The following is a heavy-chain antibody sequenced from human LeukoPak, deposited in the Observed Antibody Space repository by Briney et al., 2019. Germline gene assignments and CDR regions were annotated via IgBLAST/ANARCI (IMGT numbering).Heavy chain of an antibody. J-gene: IGHJ4*02. CDR1: GGSISSYY. V-gene: IGHV4-59*01. Sequence: SETLSLTCTVSGGSISSYYWSWIRQPPGKGLEWIGYIYYSGSTNYNPSLKSRVTISVDTSKNQFSLKLSSVTAADTAVYYCAKIVGPPVIAAPIDYWGQGTLVTVSS. D-gene: IGHD6-25*01. CDR3: AKIVGPPVIAAPIDY. CDR2: IYYSGST.